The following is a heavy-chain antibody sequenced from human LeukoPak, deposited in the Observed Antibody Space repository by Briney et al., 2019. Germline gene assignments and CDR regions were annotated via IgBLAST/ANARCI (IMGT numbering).Heavy chain of an antibody. CDR3: ARDGGDTAISWGDFDY. J-gene: IGHJ4*02. CDR2: INHSGST. Sequence: PSETLSLTCAVYGGSFSGYYWSWIRQPPGKGLEWIGEINHSGSTNYNPSLKSRVTISVDTSKNQFSLKLSSVTAADTAVYYCARDGGDTAISWGDFDYWGQGTLVTVSS. CDR1: GGSFSGYY. D-gene: IGHD5-18*01. V-gene: IGHV4-34*01.